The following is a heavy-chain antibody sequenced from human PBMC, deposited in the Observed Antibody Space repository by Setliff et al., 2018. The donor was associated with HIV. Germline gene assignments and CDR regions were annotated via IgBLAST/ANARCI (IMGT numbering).Heavy chain of an antibody. CDR1: GFTFSTYA. J-gene: IGHJ1*01. CDR2: ITSTAGTT. V-gene: IGHV3-23*01. Sequence: PGGSLRLSCAASGFTFSTYAMSWVRQAPGKGLEWVSAITSTAGTTYYADSVKGRFTISRDNSNNTLYLQMNSLRAEDTAVYYCAKGVAVAGTYFQHWGQGTLVTVSS. D-gene: IGHD6-19*01. CDR3: AKGVAVAGTYFQH.